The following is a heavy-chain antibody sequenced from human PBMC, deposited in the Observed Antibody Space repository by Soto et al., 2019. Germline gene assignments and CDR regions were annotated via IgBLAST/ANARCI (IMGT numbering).Heavy chain of an antibody. V-gene: IGHV4-59*08. CDR2: IYCSGST. D-gene: IGHD6-6*01. CDR3: ARHGAYSSSSFWFDP. Sequence: SETLSLTCTVSGGSISSYYWSWIRQPPGKGLEWIGYIYCSGSTNYNPSLKSRVTISVDTSKNQFSLKLSSVTAADTAVYYCARHGAYSSSSFWFDPWGQGTLVTVSS. CDR1: GGSISSYY. J-gene: IGHJ5*02.